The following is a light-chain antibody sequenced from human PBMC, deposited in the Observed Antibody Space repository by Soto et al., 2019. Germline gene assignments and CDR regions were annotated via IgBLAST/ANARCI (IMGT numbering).Light chain of an antibody. Sequence: QSPLTQPRSVSGSPGQSVTISCTGTSSDVGGYNYVSWYQQHPGKAPKFMIYDVTKRPSGVPDRFSGSKSGNTASLTISGLQTEDEADYYCCSYAGRYVLFGGGTKLTVL. CDR1: SSDVGGYNY. V-gene: IGLV2-11*01. J-gene: IGLJ2*01. CDR2: DVT. CDR3: CSYAGRYVL.